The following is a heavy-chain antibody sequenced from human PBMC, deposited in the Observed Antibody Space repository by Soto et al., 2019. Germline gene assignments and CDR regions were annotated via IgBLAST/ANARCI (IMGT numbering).Heavy chain of an antibody. D-gene: IGHD3-22*01. CDR3: ALDLYYDSSGYVH. Sequence: SGPRLVNPTETLTLTCTVSGFSLSNARMGVSWIRQPPGKALEWLAHIFSNDEKSYSTSLKSRLTISKDTSKSQVVLTMTNMDPVDTATYYRALDLYYDSSGYVHWGQGTLVTVSS. CDR1: GFSLSNARMG. V-gene: IGHV2-26*01. CDR2: IFSNDEK. J-gene: IGHJ4*02.